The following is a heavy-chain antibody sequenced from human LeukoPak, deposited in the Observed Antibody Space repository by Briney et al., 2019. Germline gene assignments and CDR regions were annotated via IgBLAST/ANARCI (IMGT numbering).Heavy chain of an antibody. V-gene: IGHV7-4-1*02. Sequence: ASVKVSCKASGYTFTSYAMNWVRQAPGQGLEWMGWINTNTGNPTYAQGFTGRFIFSLDTSVSTAYLQISSLKAEDTAVYYCASSRLQYSSSYTGFDYWGQGTLVTVSS. J-gene: IGHJ4*02. D-gene: IGHD6-6*01. CDR3: ASSRLQYSSSYTGFDY. CDR2: INTNTGNP. CDR1: GYTFTSYA.